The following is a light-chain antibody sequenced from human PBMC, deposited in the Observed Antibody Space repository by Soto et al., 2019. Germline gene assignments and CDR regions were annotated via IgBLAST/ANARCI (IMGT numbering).Light chain of an antibody. CDR1: QTVSGW. CDR3: QHYNSYSEA. CDR2: KAS. Sequence: DIQMTQSPSTLSASVGHIVTITCRASQTVSGWLAWYQKKPGKAPKLLIYKASTLKSGVPSRLRGSGYGTELTLTISSMQPDDFETYYCQHYNSYSEAFGQGTQVDIK. J-gene: IGKJ1*01. V-gene: IGKV1-5*03.